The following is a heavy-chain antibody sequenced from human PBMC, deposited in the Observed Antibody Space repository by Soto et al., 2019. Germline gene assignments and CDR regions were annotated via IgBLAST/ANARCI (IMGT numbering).Heavy chain of an antibody. CDR3: ARGEGVYAVTPKNGMDV. Sequence: QVQLVQSGAEVKKPGSSVKVSCKAPGGTFSSYAISWVRQAPGQGLEWMGGTIPIFGTANYAQKFQGRVTITADESTSTAYMELSSLRSEDTAVYYCARGEGVYAVTPKNGMDVWGQGTTVTVSS. J-gene: IGHJ6*02. CDR1: GGTFSSYA. D-gene: IGHD4-17*01. CDR2: TIPIFGTA. V-gene: IGHV1-69*01.